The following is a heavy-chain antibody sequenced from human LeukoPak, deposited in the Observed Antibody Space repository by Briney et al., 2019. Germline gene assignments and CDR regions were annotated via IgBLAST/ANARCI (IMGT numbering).Heavy chain of an antibody. J-gene: IGHJ4*02. V-gene: IGHV3-23*01. D-gene: IGHD6-6*01. CDR2: ISGRAGST. Sequence: GGSLRLSCAASGFTFSTYAMSWVRQAPGKGLEWVSAISGRAGSTYYADSVKGRFTISRDNSKNTLFLQMNSLRAEDTAVYYYAKGGPYSSSPDFDYWGQGSLVTVSS. CDR1: GFTFSTYA. CDR3: AKGGPYSSSPDFDY.